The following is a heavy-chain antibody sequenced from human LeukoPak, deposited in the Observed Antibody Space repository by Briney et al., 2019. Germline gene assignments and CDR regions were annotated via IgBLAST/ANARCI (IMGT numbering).Heavy chain of an antibody. V-gene: IGHV1-69*06. Sequence: PVKVSCKASGGTFSSYAISWVRQAPGQGLEWMGGIIPIFGTANYAQKFQGRVTITADKSTSTAYMELSSLRSEDTAVYYCARCSAAAGVRYYYYGMDVWGKGTTVTVSS. D-gene: IGHD1-14*01. J-gene: IGHJ6*04. CDR2: IIPIFGTA. CDR1: GGTFSSYA. CDR3: ARCSAAAGVRYYYYGMDV.